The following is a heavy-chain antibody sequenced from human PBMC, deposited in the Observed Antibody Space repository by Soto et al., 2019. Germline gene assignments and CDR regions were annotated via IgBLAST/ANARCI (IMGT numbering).Heavy chain of an antibody. CDR3: ARWVNSDWGYFDY. CDR1: GFTFRSYG. V-gene: IGHV3-23*01. J-gene: IGHJ4*02. CDR2: SSATGSGT. D-gene: IGHD7-27*01. Sequence: GGSLRLSCAASGFTFRSYGMTWVRQAPGKGLEWVSFSSATGSGTYYADSVKGRFTISRDNSKNTLYLQMNSLRAEDTAVYYCARWVNSDWGYFDYWGQGTLVTVSS.